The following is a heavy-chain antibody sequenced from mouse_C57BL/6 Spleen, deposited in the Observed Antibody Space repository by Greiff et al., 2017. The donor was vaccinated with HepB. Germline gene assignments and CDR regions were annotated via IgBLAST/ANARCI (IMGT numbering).Heavy chain of an antibody. D-gene: IGHD2-4*01. CDR1: GYSITSGYY. V-gene: IGHV3-6*01. Sequence: ESGPGLVKPSQSLSLTCSVTGYSITSGYYWNWIRQFPGNKLEWMGYISYDGSNNYNPSLKNRISITRDTSKNQFFLKLNSVTTEDTATYYCARDGSTMITRAMDYWGQGTSVTVSS. J-gene: IGHJ4*01. CDR3: ARDGSTMITRAMDY. CDR2: ISYDGSN.